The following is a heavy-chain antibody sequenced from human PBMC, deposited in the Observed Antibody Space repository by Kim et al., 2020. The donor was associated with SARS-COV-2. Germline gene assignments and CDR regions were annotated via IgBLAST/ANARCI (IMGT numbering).Heavy chain of an antibody. CDR2: ISSSSGYT. J-gene: IGHJ3*02. V-gene: IGHV3-11*03. Sequence: GVSLRLSCAASGFTFGDYYMSWIRQAPGKGLDWVSYISSSSGYTNYPDSVKGRFTISRDNAKNSLYLQINNLRAEDTAVYYCARMGNVGAFDIWGLGTMVSVSS. CDR1: GFTFGDYY. D-gene: IGHD1-26*01. CDR3: ARMGNVGAFDI.